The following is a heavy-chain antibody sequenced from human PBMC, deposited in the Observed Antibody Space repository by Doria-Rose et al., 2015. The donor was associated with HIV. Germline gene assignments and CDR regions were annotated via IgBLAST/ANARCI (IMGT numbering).Heavy chain of an antibody. J-gene: IGHJ4*02. Sequence: SGPVLVKPTETLTLTCTVSGVSLSSPGMGVSWIRQPPGKALEWLAKIFSDDERSYKTSLKCRLTIFMGTSKSQVVLTMTDMDPVDTATYYCARIKSSRWYHKYYFDFWGQGTLVIVSA. D-gene: IGHD6-13*01. CDR3: ARIKSSRWYHKYYFDF. CDR2: IFSDDER. CDR1: GVSLSSPGMG. V-gene: IGHV2-26*01.